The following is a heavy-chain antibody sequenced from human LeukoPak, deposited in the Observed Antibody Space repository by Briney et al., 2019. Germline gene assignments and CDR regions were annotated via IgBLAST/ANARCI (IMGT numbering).Heavy chain of an antibody. CDR1: GYSFTSYW. J-gene: IGHJ3*02. CDR2: IYPGDSDT. Sequence: GESLKISCKGSGYSFTSYWIGWVRQMPGKGLEWMGIIYPGDSDTRYSPSFQGQVTISADKSISTAYLQWSSLKASDTAMYYCARSSDYGDQNDAFDIWGQGTMVTVSS. D-gene: IGHD4-17*01. CDR3: ARSSDYGDQNDAFDI. V-gene: IGHV5-51*01.